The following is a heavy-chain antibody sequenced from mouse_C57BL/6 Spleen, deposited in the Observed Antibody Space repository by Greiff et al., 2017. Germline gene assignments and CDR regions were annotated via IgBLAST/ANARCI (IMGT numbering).Heavy chain of an antibody. J-gene: IGHJ3*01. CDR2: ISSGSSTL. Sequence: EVKVEESGGGLVKPGGSLILSCAATGFTFSDYGMHWVRQAPEKGLEWVAYISSGSSTLYSADTVKGRFPISRDNAKNTLFLQMTSLMSEDTAMYYCARFYDYDPAYWGQGTLVTVSA. V-gene: IGHV5-17*01. CDR3: ARFYDYDPAY. CDR1: GFTFSDYG. D-gene: IGHD2-4*01.